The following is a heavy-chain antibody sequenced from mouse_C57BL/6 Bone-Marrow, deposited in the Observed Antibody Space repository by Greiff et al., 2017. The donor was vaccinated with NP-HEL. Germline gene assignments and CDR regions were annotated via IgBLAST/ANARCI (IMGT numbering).Heavy chain of an antibody. CDR2: IWRGGST. Sequence: VQLQQSGPGLVQPSQSLSITCTVSGFSLTSYGVHWVRQSPGKGLEWLGVIWRGGSTDYNAAFISRLSISKDNSKSQVFFKMNSLQADDTAIYYCARKGYSNLFYAMDYWGQGTSVTVAS. CDR3: ARKGYSNLFYAMDY. J-gene: IGHJ4*01. D-gene: IGHD2-5*01. CDR1: GFSLTSYG. V-gene: IGHV2-2*01.